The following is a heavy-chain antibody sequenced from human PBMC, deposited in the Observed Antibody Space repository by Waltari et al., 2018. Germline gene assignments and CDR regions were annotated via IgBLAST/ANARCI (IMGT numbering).Heavy chain of an antibody. Sequence: QVQLQESGPGLVKPSQTLSLTCTVSGGSLSSGRYYWSWIRPPAGKGLEWIGRIYPSGSTNYNPSLKSRVTISVDTSKNQFSLKLSSVTAADTAVYYCAREAYYDFWSGYWAYFDYWGQGTLVTVSS. CDR2: IYPSGST. V-gene: IGHV4-61*02. D-gene: IGHD3-3*01. CDR3: AREAYYDFWSGYWAYFDY. CDR1: GGSLSSGRYY. J-gene: IGHJ4*02.